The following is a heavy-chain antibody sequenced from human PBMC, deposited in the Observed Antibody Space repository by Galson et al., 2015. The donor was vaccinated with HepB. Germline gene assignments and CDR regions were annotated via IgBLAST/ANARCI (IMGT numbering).Heavy chain of an antibody. Sequence: SLRLSCAASGFTFSSYGMHWVRQAPGKGLEWVAVIWYDGSNKYYADSVKGRFTISRDNSKNTLYLQMNSLRAEDTAVYYCAREDYSGSYGDDAFDIWGQGTMATVSS. CDR3: AREDYSGSYGDDAFDI. CDR1: GFTFSSYG. D-gene: IGHD1-26*01. V-gene: IGHV3-33*01. J-gene: IGHJ3*02. CDR2: IWYDGSNK.